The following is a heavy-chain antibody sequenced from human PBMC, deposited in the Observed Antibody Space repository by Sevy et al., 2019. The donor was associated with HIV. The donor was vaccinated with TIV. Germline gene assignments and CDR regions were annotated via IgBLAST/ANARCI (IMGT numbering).Heavy chain of an antibody. Sequence: GGSLRLSCAASGFTFSSYAMSWVRQAPGKGLEWVSAISGSGGSTYYADSVKGRFTISGDNSKNTLYLQMNSLRAEDTAVYYCAKGNYDILTGYPRGPLGYWGQGTLVTVSS. CDR2: ISGSGGST. D-gene: IGHD3-9*01. J-gene: IGHJ4*02. CDR3: AKGNYDILTGYPRGPLGY. V-gene: IGHV3-23*01. CDR1: GFTFSSYA.